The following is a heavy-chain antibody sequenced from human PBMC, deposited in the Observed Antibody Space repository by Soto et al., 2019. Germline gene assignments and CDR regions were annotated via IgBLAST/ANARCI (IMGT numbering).Heavy chain of an antibody. CDR3: AKALRPSLNFFYYMDV. D-gene: IGHD2-2*01. CDR2: LGGNGFTT. V-gene: IGHV3-23*01. Sequence: EVQLLESGGSLVQPGGSLRLSCVVSGFTFGSYAMSWVRQAPEKGPEWVAILGGNGFTTYYADSVKGRFTISGDKSKSTLFLQMHSLRADDTGVYYCAKALRPSLNFFYYMDVWGRGTSVTVSS. J-gene: IGHJ6*03. CDR1: GFTFGSYA.